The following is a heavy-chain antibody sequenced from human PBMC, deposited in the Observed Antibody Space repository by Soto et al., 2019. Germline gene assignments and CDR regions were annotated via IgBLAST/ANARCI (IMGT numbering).Heavy chain of an antibody. J-gene: IGHJ4*02. CDR1: GVSFSGYY. CDR3: ARVGGIAARRSYGY. V-gene: IGHV4-34*01. Sequence: SETLSLTCAVYGVSFSGYYWSWIRQPPGKGLEWIGEINHSGSTNYNPSLKSRVTISVDTSKNQFSLKLSSVTAADTAVYYCARVGGIAARRSYGYWGQGTLVTVSS. D-gene: IGHD6-6*01. CDR2: INHSGST.